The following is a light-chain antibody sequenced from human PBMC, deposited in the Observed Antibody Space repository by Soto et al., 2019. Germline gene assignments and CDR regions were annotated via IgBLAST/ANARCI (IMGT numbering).Light chain of an antibody. CDR2: GAS. J-gene: IGKJ5*01. Sequence: MTQSPATLSVSPGEGVTLSCRASQSFSSNLAWYQHKPGQAPRLLIYGASTTATDVPPRFSGSGSGTEFTLTISNLQSEDFAVYYCQQYNDWPRTFGQGTRLEIK. CDR1: QSFSSN. V-gene: IGKV3-15*01. CDR3: QQYNDWPRT.